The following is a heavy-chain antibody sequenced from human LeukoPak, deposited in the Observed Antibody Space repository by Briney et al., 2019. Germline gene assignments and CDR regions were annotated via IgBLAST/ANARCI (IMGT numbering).Heavy chain of an antibody. CDR3: ARDSGYCTNGVCYTNWFDP. CDR1: GFTFSSYA. J-gene: IGHJ5*02. CDR2: ISYDGSNK. V-gene: IGHV3-30-3*01. Sequence: GGSLRLSCAASGFTFSSYAMHWVRQAPGKGLEWVAVISYDGSNKYYADSVKGRFTISRDNSKNTLYLQMNSLRAEDTAVYYCARDSGYCTNGVCYTNWFDPWGQGTLVTVSS. D-gene: IGHD2-8*01.